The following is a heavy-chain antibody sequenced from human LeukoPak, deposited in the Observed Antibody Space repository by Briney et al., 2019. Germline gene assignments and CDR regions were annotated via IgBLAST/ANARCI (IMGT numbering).Heavy chain of an antibody. CDR2: IRYDGSNK. D-gene: IGHD1-26*01. Sequence: GGSLRLSCAASGFTFSSYGMHWVRQAPGKGLEWVAFIRYDGSNKYYADSVKGRFTISRDNGKNSLYLEMNSLRAEDAGVYYCARDKIVGATALDYWGQGTLVTVSS. J-gene: IGHJ4*02. V-gene: IGHV3-30*02. CDR1: GFTFSSYG. CDR3: ARDKIVGATALDY.